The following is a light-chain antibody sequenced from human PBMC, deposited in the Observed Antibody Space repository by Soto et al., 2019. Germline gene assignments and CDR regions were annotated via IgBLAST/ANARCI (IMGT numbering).Light chain of an antibody. Sequence: EIVLTQSPGTLSLSPGERATLSCRASQSVSTNYLAWYQQKPGQAPRLLIYDASSRATGVPDKFRGSGSGTDFTLIISRLEPEDFAVYYCQQRSNWPPITFGQGTRLEIK. CDR1: QSVSTNY. CDR3: QQRSNWPPIT. J-gene: IGKJ5*01. CDR2: DAS. V-gene: IGKV3D-20*02.